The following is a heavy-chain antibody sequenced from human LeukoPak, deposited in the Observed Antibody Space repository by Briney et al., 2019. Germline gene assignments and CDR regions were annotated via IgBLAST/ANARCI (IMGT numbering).Heavy chain of an antibody. Sequence: SSETLSLTCTVSGGSISNTAYYWGWIRQSPGKGLEWIAIIHYNGATYYNPSLRSRVLISADTSKNQFSLTLNSVAAAYTAVYYCARLPLLPYSSGYYDYWGQGTLVTVSS. D-gene: IGHD6-19*01. J-gene: IGHJ4*02. CDR3: ARLPLLPYSSGYYDY. CDR1: GGSISNTAYY. V-gene: IGHV4-39*01. CDR2: IHYNGAT.